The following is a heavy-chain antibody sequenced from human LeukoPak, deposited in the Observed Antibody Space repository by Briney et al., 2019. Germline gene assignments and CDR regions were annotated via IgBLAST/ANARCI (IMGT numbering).Heavy chain of an antibody. V-gene: IGHV4-39*01. CDR3: VKSGGYGLIDY. Sequence: SETLSLTCAVSGASISGSGYYWGWIRQPPGKGLEWIGNIYSSGSTYYNASLQSRVTISIDTSKNQFSLRLSSVTAADTAMYYCVKSGGYGLIDYWGQGTRVTVSS. CDR2: IYSSGST. D-gene: IGHD1-26*01. CDR1: GASISGSGYY. J-gene: IGHJ4*02.